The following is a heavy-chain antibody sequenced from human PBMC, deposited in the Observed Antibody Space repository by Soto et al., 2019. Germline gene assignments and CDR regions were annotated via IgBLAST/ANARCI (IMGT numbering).Heavy chain of an antibody. CDR1: GGSILDSTYY. D-gene: IGHD3-22*01. CDR3: ARQASGYYYGWFDP. J-gene: IGHJ5*02. V-gene: IGHV4-39*01. Sequence: PSETLSLTCTVSGGSILDSTYYWAWIRQSPGKGLEWIGTIFYSGGTFYTPPLKSRVTMSVDTSNNQFSLKLSSVTAADTAVYYCARQASGYYYGWFDPWGQGTLVTVSS. CDR2: IFYSGGT.